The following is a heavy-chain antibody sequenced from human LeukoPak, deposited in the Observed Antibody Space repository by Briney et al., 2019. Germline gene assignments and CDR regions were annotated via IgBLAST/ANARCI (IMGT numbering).Heavy chain of an antibody. CDR3: ARDLFSGSIRFDP. CDR2: IYYSGST. D-gene: IGHD3-10*01. Sequence: PSETLSLTCTVSGGSISSYYWSWIRQPPGKGLEWIGYIYYSGSTNYNPSLKSRVTISVDTSKNQFSLQLNSVTPEDTAVYYCARDLFSGSIRFDPWGQGTLVTVSS. CDR1: GGSISSYY. V-gene: IGHV4-59*12. J-gene: IGHJ5*02.